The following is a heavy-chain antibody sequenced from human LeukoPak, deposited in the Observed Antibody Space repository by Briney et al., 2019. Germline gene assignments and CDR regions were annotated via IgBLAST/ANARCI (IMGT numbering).Heavy chain of an antibody. Sequence: GRSLRLSCAASGFTFSSYGMHWVRQAPGKGLEWVAVISYDGSNKYYADSVKGRFTISRDNSKNTLYLQMNSLRAEDTAVYYCARSIAARAYYYYGMDVWGQGTTVTVSS. J-gene: IGHJ6*02. D-gene: IGHD6-6*01. CDR1: GFTFSSYG. CDR3: ARSIAARAYYYYGMDV. CDR2: ISYDGSNK. V-gene: IGHV3-30*03.